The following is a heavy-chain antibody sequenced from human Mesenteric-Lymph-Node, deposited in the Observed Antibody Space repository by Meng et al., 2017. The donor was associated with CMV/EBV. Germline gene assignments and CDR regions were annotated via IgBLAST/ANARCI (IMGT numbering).Heavy chain of an antibody. CDR3: ARDVAAARFDY. Sequence: ETLSLTCAASGFTFSSYAMSWVRQPPGKGLEWVSAISGGGGSNHYADSVKGRFTISRDNSKNTLYLQMNSLRAEDTAVYYCARDVAAARFDYWGQGTLVTVSS. V-gene: IGHV3-23*01. CDR1: GFTFSSYA. D-gene: IGHD6-13*01. CDR2: ISGGGGSN. J-gene: IGHJ4*02.